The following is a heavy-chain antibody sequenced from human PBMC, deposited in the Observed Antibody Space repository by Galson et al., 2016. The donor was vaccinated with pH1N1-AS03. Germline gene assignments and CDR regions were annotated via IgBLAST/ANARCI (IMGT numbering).Heavy chain of an antibody. J-gene: IGHJ4*02. CDR1: GYVFGSYR. Sequence: SVKASCKASGYVFGSYRISWVRQAPGQGLEWMGWISVYNGNTNHAQNLQGRVTMSTDTSTTTAYMELRSLTSDDTAVYYCARQTMVHYFDYWGQGTLVTVSS. V-gene: IGHV1-18*01. CDR2: ISVYNGNT. CDR3: ARQTMVHYFDY. D-gene: IGHD3-10*01.